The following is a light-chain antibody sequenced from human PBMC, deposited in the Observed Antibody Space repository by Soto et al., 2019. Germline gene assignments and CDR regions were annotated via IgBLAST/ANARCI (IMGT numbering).Light chain of an antibody. Sequence: QSVLTQPPSASGSPGQSVTISCTGTSSDVGAYNFVSWFQQHPGKAPKLIVYEVTKRPSGVPDRFSGSKSGNTASLTVSGLQAEDEDDYHCTSYTGSNWVFGGGTKLTVL. CDR2: EVT. V-gene: IGLV2-8*01. J-gene: IGLJ3*02. CDR3: TSYTGSNWV. CDR1: SSDVGAYNF.